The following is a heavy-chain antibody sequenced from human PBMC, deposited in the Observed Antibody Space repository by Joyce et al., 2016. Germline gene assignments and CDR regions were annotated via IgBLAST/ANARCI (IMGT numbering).Heavy chain of an antibody. D-gene: IGHD2-8*01. CDR1: GFTLSSYS. V-gene: IGHV3-21*01. Sequence: EVQLVESGGGLVKPGGSLRLSCAASGFTLSSYSMSWVRQAPGKWLEWVSSLSSSSSYIKYTDSVKGRFTISRDNAKNSLYLQMNSLRVEDTAVYYCARSSYTNGIFDYWGQGTLVTVSS. CDR3: ARSSYTNGIFDY. CDR2: LSSSSSYI. J-gene: IGHJ4*02.